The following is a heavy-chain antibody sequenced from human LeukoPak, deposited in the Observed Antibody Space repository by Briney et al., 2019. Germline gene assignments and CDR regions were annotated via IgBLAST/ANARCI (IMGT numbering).Heavy chain of an antibody. CDR2: IYYSGSS. Sequence: PSETLSLTCTVSGGSISSYYWSWIRQPPGKGLEWVGYIYYSGSSNYNPSLKSRVTISVDTSKNQFSLKLSSVTAADTAVYYCARTTYYYDRSGYSHYFDYWGQGTLVTVSS. J-gene: IGHJ4*02. V-gene: IGHV4-59*01. D-gene: IGHD3-22*01. CDR3: ARTTYYYDRSGYSHYFDY. CDR1: GGSISSYY.